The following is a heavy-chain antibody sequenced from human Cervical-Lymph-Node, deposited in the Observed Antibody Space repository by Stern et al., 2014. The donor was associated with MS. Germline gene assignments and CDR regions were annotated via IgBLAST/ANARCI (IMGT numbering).Heavy chain of an antibody. V-gene: IGHV1-69*01. D-gene: IGHD4-17*01. J-gene: IGHJ6*02. CDR1: GGTFSNYA. Sequence: QDQLAESGAEVKKPGSSVKVSCKASGGTFSNYATRWVRQAPGQGLEWLGGIVPLFGKPNYAQKFQGRVTITADESTSTAYMDLSSLRSEDTAVYYCASPLTATSVPFGYYGMDVWGQGTTVTVS. CDR2: IVPLFGKP. CDR3: ASPLTATSVPFGYYGMDV.